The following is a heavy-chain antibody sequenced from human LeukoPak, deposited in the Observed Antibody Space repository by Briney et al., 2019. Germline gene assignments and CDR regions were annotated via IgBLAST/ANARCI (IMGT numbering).Heavy chain of an antibody. Sequence: SETLSLTCAVYGGSFSGYYWSWIRQPPGKGLEWIGEINHSGSTNYNPSLKSRVTMSVDTSKNQFSLKVNSMTAADTAVYYCARGDPPDYWGQGTLVTVSS. CDR1: GGSFSGYY. CDR3: ARGDPPDY. CDR2: INHSGST. J-gene: IGHJ4*02. V-gene: IGHV4-34*01.